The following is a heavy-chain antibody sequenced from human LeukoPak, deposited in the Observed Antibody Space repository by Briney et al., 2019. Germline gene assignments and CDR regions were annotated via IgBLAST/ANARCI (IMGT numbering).Heavy chain of an antibody. Sequence: GGSLRLSCAASGFTFSSYGMHWVRQAPGKGLEWVAVISYDGSNKYYADSVKGRFTISRDNSKNTLYLQMNSLRAEDTAVYYCARDSSYCSSTSCYTLYYGMDVWGQGTTVTVSS. CDR2: ISYDGSNK. V-gene: IGHV3-30*03. D-gene: IGHD2-2*02. CDR1: GFTFSSYG. CDR3: ARDSSYCSSTSCYTLYYGMDV. J-gene: IGHJ6*02.